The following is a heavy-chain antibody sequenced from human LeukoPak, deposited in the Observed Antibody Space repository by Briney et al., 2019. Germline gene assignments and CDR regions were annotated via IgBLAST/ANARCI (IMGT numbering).Heavy chain of an antibody. J-gene: IGHJ4*02. CDR2: IIPTLGIA. V-gene: IGHV1-69*04. Sequence: SVKVSCKASGGTFSSYAISWVRQAPGQGLEWMGRIIPTLGIANYAQKFQGRVTITADKSTSTAYMELSSLRSEDTAVYYCARDHYCSGGSCYTRGYRFDYWGQGTLVTVSS. D-gene: IGHD2-15*01. CDR1: GGTFSSYA. CDR3: ARDHYCSGGSCYTRGYRFDY.